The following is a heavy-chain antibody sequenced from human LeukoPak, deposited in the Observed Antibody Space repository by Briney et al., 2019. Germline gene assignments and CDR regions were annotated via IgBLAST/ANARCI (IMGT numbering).Heavy chain of an antibody. CDR1: GYTFTGYH. CDR2: INPNSGGT. Sequence: GASVKVSCKASGYTFTGYHMHWVRQAPGQGLEWMGWINPNSGGTNYAQKFQGRVTMTRDTSISTAYMVLSRLRSDDTAVYYCARGGSSPVGLGAVKRTIFGVAWDYWGQGTLVTVSS. D-gene: IGHD3-3*01. CDR3: ARGGSSPVGLGAVKRTIFGVAWDY. V-gene: IGHV1-2*02. J-gene: IGHJ4*02.